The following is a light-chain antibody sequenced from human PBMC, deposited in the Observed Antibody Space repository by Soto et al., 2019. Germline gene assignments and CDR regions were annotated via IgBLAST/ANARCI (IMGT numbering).Light chain of an antibody. CDR1: SSNIGAGYD. Sequence: QSVLTQPPSVSGAPGQRVTISCTGSSSNIGAGYDVHWYQQLPGTAPKLLIYGNSNRLSGVPDRFSGSKSGTSASLAITGLQAEDEADYYCQSYDSSLSGSGVVFGGGTKLTVL. CDR2: GNS. CDR3: QSYDSSLSGSGVV. V-gene: IGLV1-40*01. J-gene: IGLJ2*01.